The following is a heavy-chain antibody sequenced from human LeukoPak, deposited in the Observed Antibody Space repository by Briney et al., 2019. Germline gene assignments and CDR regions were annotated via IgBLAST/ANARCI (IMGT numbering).Heavy chain of an antibody. CDR1: GFTFSSYG. CDR3: AKPGRSGYSFDY. D-gene: IGHD5-18*01. J-gene: IGHJ4*02. V-gene: IGHV3-30*18. CDR2: ISYDGSNK. Sequence: GRSLRLSCAASGFTFSSYGMHWVRQAPGKGLEWVAVISYDGSNKYYADSVKSRFTISRDNSKNTLYLQMNSLRAEDTAVYYCAKPGRSGYSFDYWGQGTLVTVSS.